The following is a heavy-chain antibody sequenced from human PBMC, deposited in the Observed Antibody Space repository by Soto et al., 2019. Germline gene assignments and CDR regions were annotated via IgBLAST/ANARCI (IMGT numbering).Heavy chain of an antibody. J-gene: IGHJ4*02. Sequence: EVQLLESGGGLVQPGGALRLSCAASGFTFCRYAINWVRQAPGEGLEWVSTISGSGSNTYYADSVKGRFTISRDNSKNTVFLQMNSLRAEDTAVYYCARIPAAGYFDYWGQGTLVTVSS. CDR3: ARIPAAGYFDY. CDR1: GFTFCRYA. D-gene: IGHD6-13*01. V-gene: IGHV3-23*01. CDR2: ISGSGSNT.